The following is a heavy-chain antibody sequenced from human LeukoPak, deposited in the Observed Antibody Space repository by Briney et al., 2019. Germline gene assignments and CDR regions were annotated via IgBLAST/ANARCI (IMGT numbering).Heavy chain of an antibody. CDR3: ATRRDDFWSGPFDP. CDR1: GSNFNSYT. CDR2: ISSSGIYI. D-gene: IGHD3-3*01. Sequence: GGSLRLSCAASGSNFNSYTMNWVRQAPGKRLEWVSSISSSGIYIYYADSVKGRFAISRDNTKNSLYLQMNSLRAEDTAVYYCATRRDDFWSGPFDPWGQGTLVTVSS. J-gene: IGHJ5*02. V-gene: IGHV3-21*01.